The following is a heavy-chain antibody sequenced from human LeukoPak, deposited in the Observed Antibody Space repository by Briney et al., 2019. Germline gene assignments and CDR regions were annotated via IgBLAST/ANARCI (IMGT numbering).Heavy chain of an antibody. CDR2: INPNSGGT. V-gene: IGHV1-2*06. D-gene: IGHD4-17*01. Sequence: GASVKVSCKASGYTFTGYYMHWVRQAPGQGLEWMGRINPNSGGTNYAQKFQGRVTITADESTSTAYMELSSLRSEDTAVYYCARGYGDYVPYYYYGMDVWGQGTTVTVSS. CDR3: ARGYGDYVPYYYYGMDV. J-gene: IGHJ6*02. CDR1: GYTFTGYY.